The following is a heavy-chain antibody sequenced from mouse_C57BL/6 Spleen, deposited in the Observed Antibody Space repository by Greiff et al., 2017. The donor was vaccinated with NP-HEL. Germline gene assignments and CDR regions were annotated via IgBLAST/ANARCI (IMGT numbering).Heavy chain of an antibody. CDR1: GYTFTDYY. J-gene: IGHJ4*01. Sequence: EVQLQQSGPELVKPGASVKISCKASGYTFTDYYMNWVKQSHGKSLEWIGDINPNNGGTSYNQKFKGKATLTVDKSSSTAYMELRSLTSEDSAVYYCARGGTEGYAMDYWGQGTSVTVSS. CDR3: ARGGTEGYAMDY. V-gene: IGHV1-26*01. D-gene: IGHD3-3*01. CDR2: INPNNGGT.